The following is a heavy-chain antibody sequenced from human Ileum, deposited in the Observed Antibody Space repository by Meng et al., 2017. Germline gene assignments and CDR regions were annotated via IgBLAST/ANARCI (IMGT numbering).Heavy chain of an antibody. CDR3: ARDHGSLNWFDP. V-gene: IGHV3-11*04. CDR2: VSPTSGSL. CDR1: GFTFSDYY. Sequence: LVGSGGGLVKAGGSLRLSCAASGFTFSDYYMTWIRQPPGQGLEWLASVSPTSGSLYFADSVKGRFSISRDNAKNSVSLQMTRLRVEDTAVYYCARDHGSLNWFDPWGQGTLVTVSS. D-gene: IGHD6-25*01. J-gene: IGHJ5*02.